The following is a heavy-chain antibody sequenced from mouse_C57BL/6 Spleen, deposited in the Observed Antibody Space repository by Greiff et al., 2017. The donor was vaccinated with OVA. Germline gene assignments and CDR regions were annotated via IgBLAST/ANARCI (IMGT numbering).Heavy chain of an antibody. CDR2: IYPGDGDT. Sequence: VKLMESGPELVKPGASVKISCKASGYAFSSSWMNWVKQRPGKGLEWIGRIYPGDGDTNYNGKFKGKATLTADKSSSTAYMQLSSLTSEDSAVYFCARELRNYFDYWGQGTTLTVSS. J-gene: IGHJ2*01. CDR1: GYAFSSSW. CDR3: ARELRNYFDY. V-gene: IGHV1-82*01. D-gene: IGHD1-1*01.